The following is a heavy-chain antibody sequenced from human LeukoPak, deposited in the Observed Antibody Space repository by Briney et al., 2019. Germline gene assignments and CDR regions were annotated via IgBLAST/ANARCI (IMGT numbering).Heavy chain of an antibody. Sequence: GGSLRLSCAASGFTFDDYAMHWVRQAPGKGLEWVSGISWNSGSIGYADSVKGRFTISRDNAKDSLYLQMNSLTAEDTAMYYCVRAYHPGGWFDPWGQGTLVTVSS. CDR3: VRAYHPGGWFDP. V-gene: IGHV3-9*01. CDR1: GFTFDDYA. J-gene: IGHJ5*02. CDR2: ISWNSGSI. D-gene: IGHD2-21*01.